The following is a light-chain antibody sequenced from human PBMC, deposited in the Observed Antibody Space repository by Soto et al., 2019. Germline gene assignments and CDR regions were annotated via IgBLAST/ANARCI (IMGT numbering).Light chain of an antibody. CDR3: CSYAGSYTYV. J-gene: IGLJ1*01. V-gene: IGLV2-11*01. CDR1: SSDVGGYNY. CDR2: DVR. Sequence: QSALTQPRSVSGSPGQSVTISCTGTSSDVGGYNYVSWYQQHPGKAPKLMIYDVRERPSGVPDRFSGSRSGNTASPTISGLQAEDEADYYCCSYAGSYTYVCGIGTKVTVL.